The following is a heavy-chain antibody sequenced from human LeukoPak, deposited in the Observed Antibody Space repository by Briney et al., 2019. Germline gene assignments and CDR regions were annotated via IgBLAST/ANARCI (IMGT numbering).Heavy chain of an antibody. V-gene: IGHV3-33*03. J-gene: IGHJ4*02. Sequence: PGRSLRLSCATSGFTFSNYGMHWVRQAPGKGLEWVAVIWHDGSNKYYADSVKGRFTVSRDNSKNTLYLQMNSLRAEDTAVYYCANNFDYWGLGTLVTVSS. CDR3: ANNFDY. CDR2: IWHDGSNK. CDR1: GFTFSNYG.